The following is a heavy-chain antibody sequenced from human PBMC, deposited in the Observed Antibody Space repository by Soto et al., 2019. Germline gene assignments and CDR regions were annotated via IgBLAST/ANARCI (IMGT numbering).Heavy chain of an antibody. CDR2: INPNSGAT. D-gene: IGHD2-15*01. Sequence: GASVKVSCKASGYTFTDYYIQWVRQAPGQGLEWMGWINPNSGATEYAQKFQGRVTMSRDTSISTAYMELSRLRSDDTAAYYCARDIIVVLGGTLHYYGMDVWGQGTTVTVSS. CDR3: ARDIIVVLGGTLHYYGMDV. CDR1: GYTFTDYY. V-gene: IGHV1-2*02. J-gene: IGHJ6*02.